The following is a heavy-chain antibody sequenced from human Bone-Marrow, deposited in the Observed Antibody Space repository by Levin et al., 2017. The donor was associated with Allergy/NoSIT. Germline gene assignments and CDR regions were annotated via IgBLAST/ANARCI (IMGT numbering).Heavy chain of an antibody. CDR2: ISDDGNTI. Sequence: QAGESLKISCAVSGFTLSSFWMHWVRQAPGKGLVWVSRISDDGNTIDYADFVKGRFTISRDYAKNTLYLQMNSLRAEDTGVYYCGRDLSGYSDYWGQGALVTVSS. D-gene: IGHD3-9*01. V-gene: IGHV3-74*01. CDR3: GRDLSGYSDY. CDR1: GFTLSSFW. J-gene: IGHJ4*02.